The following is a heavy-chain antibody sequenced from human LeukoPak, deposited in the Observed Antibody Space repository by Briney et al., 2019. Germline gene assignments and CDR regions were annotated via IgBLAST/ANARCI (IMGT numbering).Heavy chain of an antibody. CDR2: IYYSGST. CDR3: ASQYYYGSGSYGWSYGMDV. CDR1: GGSISSSSYY. Sequence: SETLPLTCTVSGGSISSSSYYWGWIRQPPGKGLEWIGSIYYSGSTYYNPSLKSRVTISVDTSKNQFSLKLSSVTAADTAVYYCASQYYYGSGSYGWSYGMDVWGQGTTVTVSS. V-gene: IGHV4-39*01. J-gene: IGHJ6*02. D-gene: IGHD3-10*01.